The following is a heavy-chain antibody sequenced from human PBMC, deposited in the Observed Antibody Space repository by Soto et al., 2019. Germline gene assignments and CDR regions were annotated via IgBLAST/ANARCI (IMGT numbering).Heavy chain of an antibody. V-gene: IGHV3-48*02. CDR1: GFTFSSYS. CDR2: ISSSSSTI. CDR3: AREGGPTYYDYVWGSYRPYYFDY. D-gene: IGHD3-16*02. J-gene: IGHJ4*02. Sequence: PGGSLRLSCAASGFTFSSYSMNWVRQAPGKGLEWVSYISSSSSTIYYADSVKGRFTISRDNAKNSLYLQTNSLRDEDTAVYYCAREGGPTYYDYVWGSYRPYYFDYWGQGTLVTVSS.